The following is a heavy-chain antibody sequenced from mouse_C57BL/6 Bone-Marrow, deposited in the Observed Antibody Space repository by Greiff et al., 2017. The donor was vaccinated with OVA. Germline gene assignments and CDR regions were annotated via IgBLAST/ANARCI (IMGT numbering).Heavy chain of an antibody. J-gene: IGHJ2*01. Sequence: EVQLVESGGGLVKPGGSLKLSCAASGFTFSSYAMSWVRQTPEKRLEWVATISDGGSYTYYPDNVKGRFTISRDNAKNNLYLQMSHLKSEDTAMYYCAREDGNYHLYFDDWGQGTTLTVSS. CDR2: ISDGGSYT. V-gene: IGHV5-4*01. CDR3: AREDGNYHLYFDD. D-gene: IGHD2-1*01. CDR1: GFTFSSYA.